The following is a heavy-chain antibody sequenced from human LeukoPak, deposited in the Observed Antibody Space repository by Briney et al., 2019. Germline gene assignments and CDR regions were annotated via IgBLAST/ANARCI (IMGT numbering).Heavy chain of an antibody. J-gene: IGHJ3*02. V-gene: IGHV1-69*06. CDR1: GGTFSSYA. CDR2: IIPIFGTA. D-gene: IGHD5-18*01. CDR3: ARGGYSYGHYDAFDI. Sequence: SVKVSCKASGGTFSSYAINWVRQAPGQGLEWMGGIIPIFGTANYAQKFQGRVTITADKSTSTAYMELSSLRSEDTAVYYCARGGYSYGHYDAFDIWGQGTMVTVSS.